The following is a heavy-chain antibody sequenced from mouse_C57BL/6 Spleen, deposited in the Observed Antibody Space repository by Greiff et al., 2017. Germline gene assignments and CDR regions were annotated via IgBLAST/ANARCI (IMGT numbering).Heavy chain of an antibody. CDR1: GFTFSDYY. V-gene: IGHV5-16*01. D-gene: IGHD2-4*01. CDR3: ARDKGDYEGAMDY. Sequence: VQLKESEGGLVQPGSSMKLSCTASGFTFSDYYMAWVRQVPEKGLEWVANINYDGSSTYYLDPLKSRFIISRDNAKNILYLQMSSLESEDTATYYCARDKGDYEGAMDYWGQGTSVTVSS. CDR2: INYDGSST. J-gene: IGHJ4*01.